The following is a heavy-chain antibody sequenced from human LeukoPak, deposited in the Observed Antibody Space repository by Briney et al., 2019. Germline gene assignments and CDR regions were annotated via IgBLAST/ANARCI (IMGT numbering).Heavy chain of an antibody. V-gene: IGHV3-7*01. CDR1: GFTFSRYW. CDR2: INQDGSEK. CDR3: ARVRYDGSGYYSIYDY. Sequence: GGSLRLSCAVSGFTFSRYWMNWVRQAPGKGLEWVANINQDGSEKYYVDSVKGRFTISRDNAKNSPYLQMNSLRAEDTAVYYCARVRYDGSGYYSIYDYWGQGTLVTVSS. J-gene: IGHJ4*02. D-gene: IGHD3-22*01.